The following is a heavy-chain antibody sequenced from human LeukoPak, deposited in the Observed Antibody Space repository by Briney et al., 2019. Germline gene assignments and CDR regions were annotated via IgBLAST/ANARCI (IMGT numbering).Heavy chain of an antibody. CDR3: AKGVGATSFKVFDY. D-gene: IGHD1-26*01. CDR1: GFTFSSYA. CDR2: ISGSGSGT. V-gene: IGHV3-23*01. J-gene: IGHJ4*02. Sequence: GGSLRLSCAASGFTFSSYAMNWVRQAPGKGLEWVSGISGSGSGTYYADSVKGRFTISRDNSKNTLYLQMNSLRADDTAVYYCAKGVGATSFKVFDYWGQGTLVTVSS.